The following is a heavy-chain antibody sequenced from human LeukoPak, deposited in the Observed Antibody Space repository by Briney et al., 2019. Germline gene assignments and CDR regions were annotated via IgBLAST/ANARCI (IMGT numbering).Heavy chain of an antibody. Sequence: PSETLSLTCTVSGGSISSYYWSWIRQPPGKRLEWIGYIYYSGRTNYNPSLKSRVTISVDTSKNQFSLRLSSVTAADTAVYYCVTDGNFDLWGRGTLVTVSS. CDR2: IYYSGRT. J-gene: IGHJ2*01. D-gene: IGHD1-26*01. V-gene: IGHV4-59*01. CDR1: GGSISSYY. CDR3: VTDGNFDL.